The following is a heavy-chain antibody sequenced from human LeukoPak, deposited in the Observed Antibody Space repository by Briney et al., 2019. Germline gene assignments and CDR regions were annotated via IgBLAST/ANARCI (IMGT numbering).Heavy chain of an antibody. CDR2: FDPEDGET. J-gene: IGHJ4*02. CDR3: ARDHYHRIHSVMVTAPEY. D-gene: IGHD2-21*02. CDR1: GYTLTEVS. V-gene: IGHV1-24*01. Sequence: GASVKVSCKVSGYTLTEVSMHWVRQAPGKGLEWMGGFDPEDGETNYAQKFQGRVTMTRDTSTSTVYMELSSVRSEDTAVYYCARDHYHRIHSVMVTAPEYWGQGTLVIVSS.